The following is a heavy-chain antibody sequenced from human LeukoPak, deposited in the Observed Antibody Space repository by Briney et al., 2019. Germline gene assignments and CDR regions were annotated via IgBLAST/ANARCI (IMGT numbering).Heavy chain of an antibody. D-gene: IGHD3-16*01. Sequence: GGSLRLSCEASGFTFSSHSMNWVRQAPGKGLEWVPSISSSSSYIYYADSVKGRFTISRDNAKNSLYLQMNSLRAEDTAVYYCASWITHLFDYWGQGTLVTVSS. V-gene: IGHV3-21*01. CDR2: ISSSSSYI. J-gene: IGHJ4*02. CDR1: GFTFSSHS. CDR3: ASWITHLFDY.